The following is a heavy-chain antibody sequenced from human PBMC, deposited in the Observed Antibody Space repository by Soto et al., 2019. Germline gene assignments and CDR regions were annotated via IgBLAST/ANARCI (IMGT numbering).Heavy chain of an antibody. CDR1: GYTFTGYY. CDR3: ARVYDFWSGFDF. J-gene: IGHJ4*02. D-gene: IGHD3-3*01. CDR2: IDPNTSAT. V-gene: IGHV1-2*02. Sequence: ASVKVSCKASGYTFTGYYLHWVRQAPGQGLEWMGWIDPNTSATNFAQKFQGRVTMTRDTSISTAYMEVSRLTSDDTAVYYCARVYDFWSGFDFWGQGTLVTVSS.